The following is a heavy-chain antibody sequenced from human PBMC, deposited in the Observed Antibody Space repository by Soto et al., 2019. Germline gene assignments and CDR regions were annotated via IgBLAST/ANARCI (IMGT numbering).Heavy chain of an antibody. V-gene: IGHV4-59*08. Sequence: QVQLQESGPGLVKPSETLSLTCTVSSDSSSSYKWSWIRQTPGKGLEWIGYIDNNGGISYNPPLRSRTTITLXTXPXXKQVSLRLSSVAAADTAVYYCVRQGFGPLHGLVDVWGQGTTVTVSS. CDR3: VRQGFGPLHGLVDV. CDR1: SDSSSSYK. D-gene: IGHD3-10*01. CDR2: IDNNGGI. J-gene: IGHJ6*02.